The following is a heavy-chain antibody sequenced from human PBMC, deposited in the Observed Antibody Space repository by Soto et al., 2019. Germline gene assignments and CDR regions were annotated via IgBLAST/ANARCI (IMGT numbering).Heavy chain of an antibody. D-gene: IGHD2-2*01. CDR1: GFTVSSYA. V-gene: IGHV3-23*01. Sequence: EVQLLESGGGLVQPGGSLRLSCAASGFTVSSYAMSWVRQAPGKGLEWVSAISGSGGSTYYADSVKGRFTISRDNSKNTLYLQMNSLRAEDTAVYYCAKALDIVVVPAARIDYWGQGTLVTVSS. CDR3: AKALDIVVVPAARIDY. CDR2: ISGSGGST. J-gene: IGHJ4*02.